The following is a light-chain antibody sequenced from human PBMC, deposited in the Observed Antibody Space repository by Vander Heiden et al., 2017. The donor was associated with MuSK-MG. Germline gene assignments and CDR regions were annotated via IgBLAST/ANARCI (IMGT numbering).Light chain of an antibody. Sequence: DIQMTQSPSTLSASVGDRVTITCRASQSISSWLAWYQQKPGKAPKLLIYKASSLESGVPSRFSGSGYGTEFTLTISSLQPDDFAPYYCQQYNSYSMYTFGQGTKLEIK. CDR1: QSISSW. V-gene: IGKV1-5*03. J-gene: IGKJ2*01. CDR2: KAS. CDR3: QQYNSYSMYT.